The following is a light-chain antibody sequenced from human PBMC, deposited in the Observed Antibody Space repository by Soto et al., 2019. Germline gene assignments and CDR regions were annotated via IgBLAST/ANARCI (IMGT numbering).Light chain of an antibody. CDR2: AAS. V-gene: IGKV1-17*01. CDR3: RQHNSFPIT. CDR1: QSISSY. Sequence: IQMTQSPSSLSASVGDRVTIPCRASQSISSYLNWYQQKPGKAPKLLIYAASSLQTGVPSRFSGSGSGTEFTLTISSLQPEDSATYYCRQHNSFPITFGQGTRLEI. J-gene: IGKJ5*01.